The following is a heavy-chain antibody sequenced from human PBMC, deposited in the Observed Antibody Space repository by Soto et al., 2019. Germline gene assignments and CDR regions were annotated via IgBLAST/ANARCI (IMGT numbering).Heavy chain of an antibody. V-gene: IGHV1-3*01. D-gene: IGHD6-19*01. CDR3: ARDMHSSGWYGDYYYYYFMDV. CDR2: INAGNGNT. CDR1: GYTFTSYA. J-gene: IGHJ6*03. Sequence: ASVKVSCKASGYTFTSYAMHWVRQAPGQRLEWMGWINAGNGNTKYSQRFQGRVTITRDTSASTAYMELSSLRSEDTAVYYCARDMHSSGWYGDYYYYYFMDVWGKRSSVTVSS.